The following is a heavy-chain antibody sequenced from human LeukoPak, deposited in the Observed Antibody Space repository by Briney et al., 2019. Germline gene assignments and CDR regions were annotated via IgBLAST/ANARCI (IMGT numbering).Heavy chain of an antibody. J-gene: IGHJ6*02. CDR3: ARGPSGSYYGMDV. CDR2: IYYSGST. V-gene: IGHV4-59*01. CDR1: GGSISSYY. Sequence: PSETLSLTCTVSGGSISSYYWSWIRQPPGKGLEWIGYIYYSGSTNYNPSLKSRVTISVDTSKNQFSLKLNSVTAADTAVYYCARGPSGSYYGMDVWGQGTTVTVSS. D-gene: IGHD1-26*01.